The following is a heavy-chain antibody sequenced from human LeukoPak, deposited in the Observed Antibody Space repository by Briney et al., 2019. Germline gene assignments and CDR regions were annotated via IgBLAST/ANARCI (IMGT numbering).Heavy chain of an antibody. CDR1: GFMFSGYW. V-gene: IGHV3-7*02. J-gene: IGHJ2*01. D-gene: IGHD5-18*01. Sequence: GGSLRLSCAASGFMFSGYWMSWVRQAPGKGLEWVANINQDGSEKYYVDSVKGRFTISRDNAKNSLFFEMNSLRAEDTAVYYCARKTGYSYGYVYWYFDLWGRGTLVTVSS. CDR3: ARKTGYSYGYVYWYFDL. CDR2: INQDGSEK.